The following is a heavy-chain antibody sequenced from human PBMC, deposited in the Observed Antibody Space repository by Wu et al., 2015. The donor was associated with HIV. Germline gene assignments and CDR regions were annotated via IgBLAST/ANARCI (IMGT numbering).Heavy chain of an antibody. D-gene: IGHD3-16*01. Sequence: LVQSGAEVRKPGASVKISCKASGYTFTTYSIHWVRQAPGQGLEWVGTLNPSGGRRRNALKFRDRITMTRDMSTSTFYLELKRLTSEDTAVYYCGREQYGAVSGLSMDVWGKGTTVIVPS. J-gene: IGHJ6*04. V-gene: IGHV1-46*01. CDR2: LNPSGGRR. CDR3: GREQYGAVSGLSMDV. CDR1: GYTFTTYS.